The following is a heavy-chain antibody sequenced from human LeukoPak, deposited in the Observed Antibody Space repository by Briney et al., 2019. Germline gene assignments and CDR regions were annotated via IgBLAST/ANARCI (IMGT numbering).Heavy chain of an antibody. CDR2: IDPNTGGT. D-gene: IGHD1-26*01. Sequence: GASVKVSCKASGYTFTSNYIHWVRQAPGQGLEWMGWIDPNTGGTKSAKNFQGRVTMTRDTSISTAYMALSGLRSDDTAVYYCASLYDIVGTTVDYWGQGTLVTVSS. J-gene: IGHJ4*02. V-gene: IGHV1-2*02. CDR3: ASLYDIVGTTVDY. CDR1: GYTFTSNY.